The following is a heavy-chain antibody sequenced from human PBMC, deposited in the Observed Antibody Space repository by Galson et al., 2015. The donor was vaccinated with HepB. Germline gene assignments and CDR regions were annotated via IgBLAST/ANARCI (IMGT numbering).Heavy chain of an antibody. CDR2: INPSGGST. V-gene: IGHV1-46*01. Sequence: SVKVSCKASGYTFTSYYMHWVRQAPGQGLEWMGIINPSGGSTSYAQKFQGRVTMTRDTSTSTVYTELSSLRSEDTAVYYCAGAPSDEGDMDVWGQGTTVTVSS. D-gene: IGHD3-16*01. CDR1: GYTFTSYY. J-gene: IGHJ6*02. CDR3: AGAPSDEGDMDV.